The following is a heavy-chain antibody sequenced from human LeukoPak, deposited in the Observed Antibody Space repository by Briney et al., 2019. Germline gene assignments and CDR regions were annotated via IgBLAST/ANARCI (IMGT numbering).Heavy chain of an antibody. CDR3: ARGSLGRPLEDQLFLYYYYYGMDV. Sequence: PSETLSLTCTVSGGSISSYYWSWIRQTPGKGLEWIGYIYYSGSTNYNPSLKSRVTISVDTSKNQSSLKLSSVTAADTAVYYCARGSLGRPLEDQLFLYYYYYGMDVWGQGTTVTVSS. V-gene: IGHV4-59*01. J-gene: IGHJ6*02. D-gene: IGHD2-2*01. CDR1: GGSISSYY. CDR2: IYYSGST.